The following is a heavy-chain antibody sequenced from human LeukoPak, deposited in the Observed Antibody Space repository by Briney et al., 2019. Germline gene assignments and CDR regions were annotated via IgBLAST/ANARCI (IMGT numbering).Heavy chain of an antibody. D-gene: IGHD5/OR15-5a*01. J-gene: IGHJ4*02. CDR2: LHSGGDT. Sequence: GGSLRLSCAGSGFTVRSNYMTWVRQAPGKGLEWVSVLHSGGDTYYADSVRGRFTISRDNSENMLFLQMNGLRADDSAIYYCARGKVYYYYDYWGQGTLVTVSS. CDR1: GFTVRSNY. CDR3: ARGKVYYYYDY. V-gene: IGHV3-53*01.